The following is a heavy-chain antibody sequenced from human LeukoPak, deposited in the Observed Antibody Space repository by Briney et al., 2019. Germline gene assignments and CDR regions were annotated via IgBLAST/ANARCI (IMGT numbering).Heavy chain of an antibody. V-gene: IGHV3-23*01. CDR2: ISGSGGST. CDR3: AKCPLIVGATQLDY. J-gene: IGHJ4*02. Sequence: PGGSLRLSCAASGFTFSSYAMSWVRQAPGKGLEWVSAISGSGGSTSYADSVKGRFTISRDNSKNTLYLQMNSLRAEDTAVYYCAKCPLIVGATQLDYWGQGTLVTVSS. CDR1: GFTFSSYA. D-gene: IGHD1-26*01.